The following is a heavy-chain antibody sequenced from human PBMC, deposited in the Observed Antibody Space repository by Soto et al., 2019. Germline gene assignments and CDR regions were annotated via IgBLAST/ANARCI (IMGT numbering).Heavy chain of an antibody. Sequence: SQTLSLPCSISWDGFSSIGAACSWIRQSPSRGLWGLGRTKYRSKWYTEYAASWKSRININPDTSKNQFSLQLNSVTPDDTAVYYCAREVITIFGVVINGIHDAFDIWGQGTMVTVSS. J-gene: IGHJ3*02. D-gene: IGHD3-3*01. CDR2: TKYRSKWYT. CDR1: WDGFSSIGAA. CDR3: AREVITIFGVVINGIHDAFDI. V-gene: IGHV6-1*01.